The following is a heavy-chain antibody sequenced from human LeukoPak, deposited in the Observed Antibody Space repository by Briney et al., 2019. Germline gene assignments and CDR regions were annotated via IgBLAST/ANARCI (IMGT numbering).Heavy chain of an antibody. CDR3: ARTRTLPIAGGFDT. J-gene: IGHJ5*02. Sequence: GGSLRLSCAASGFTFSTYWMQWVRRDPGKGLVWVSHINSYGSSTDYADSVKGRFTISRENAKNTLYLQMNSLRAEDTAVYYCARTRTLPIAGGFDTWGQGSLVTVSS. V-gene: IGHV3-74*01. CDR2: INSYGSST. CDR1: GFTFSTYW. D-gene: IGHD3-16*01.